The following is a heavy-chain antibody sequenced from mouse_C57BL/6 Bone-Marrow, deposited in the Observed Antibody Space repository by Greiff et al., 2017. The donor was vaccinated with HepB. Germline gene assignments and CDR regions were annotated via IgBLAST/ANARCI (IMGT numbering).Heavy chain of an antibody. Sequence: QVQLQQSGAELARPGASVKLSCKASGYTFTSYGISWVKQRTGQGLEWIGEIYPRSGNTYYNEKVKGKATLTADKSSSTAYMELRSLTSEDSAVYFCARWSNPWYFDVWGTGTTVTVSS. J-gene: IGHJ1*03. CDR3: ARWSNPWYFDV. CDR1: GYTFTSYG. D-gene: IGHD2-5*01. CDR2: IYPRSGNT. V-gene: IGHV1-81*01.